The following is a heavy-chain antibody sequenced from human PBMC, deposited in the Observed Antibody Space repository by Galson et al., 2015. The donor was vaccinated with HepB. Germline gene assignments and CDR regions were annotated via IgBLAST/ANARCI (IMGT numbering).Heavy chain of an antibody. V-gene: IGHV1-18*01. Sequence: SVTVSCKASGYTFTSYGISWVRQAPGQGLEWMGWISAYNGNTNYAQKLQGRVTMTTDTSTSTAYMELRSLRSDDTAVYYCARACLWFGELLSCYFDYWGQGTLVTVSS. CDR1: GYTFTSYG. CDR2: ISAYNGNT. J-gene: IGHJ4*02. CDR3: ARACLWFGELLSCYFDY. D-gene: IGHD3-10*01.